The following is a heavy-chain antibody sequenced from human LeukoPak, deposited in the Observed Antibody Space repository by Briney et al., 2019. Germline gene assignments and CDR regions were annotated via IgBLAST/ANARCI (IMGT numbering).Heavy chain of an antibody. CDR2: ISSNGGST. Sequence: GGSLRLSCAASGFTFSSYAMHWVRQAPGKGLEHVSAISSNGGSTYYANSVKGRFTISRDNSKNTLFLQMGSLRAEDMAVYYCARIGAALPDAFDIWGQGTMVTVSS. J-gene: IGHJ3*02. V-gene: IGHV3-64*01. CDR1: GFTFSSYA. D-gene: IGHD2-15*01. CDR3: ARIGAALPDAFDI.